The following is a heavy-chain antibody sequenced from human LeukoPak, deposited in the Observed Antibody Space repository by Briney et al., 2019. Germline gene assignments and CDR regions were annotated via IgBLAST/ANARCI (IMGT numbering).Heavy chain of an antibody. D-gene: IGHD2-2*01. J-gene: IGHJ4*02. CDR2: INPNGGGT. CDR3: ARGGGYCSSTSCYANFDY. Sequence: ASVKVSCKASGYTFTGYYMHWVRQAPGQGLEWMGWINPNGGGTNYAQKFQGRVTMTRDTSISTAYMELSRLRSDDTAVYYCARGGGYCSSTSCYANFDYWGQGTLVTVSS. V-gene: IGHV1-2*02. CDR1: GYTFTGYY.